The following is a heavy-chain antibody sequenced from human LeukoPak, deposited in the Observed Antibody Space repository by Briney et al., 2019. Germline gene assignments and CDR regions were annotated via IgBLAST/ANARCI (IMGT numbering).Heavy chain of an antibody. D-gene: IGHD6-19*01. CDR3: ARDPPGYSSGWSDAFDI. J-gene: IGHJ3*02. Sequence: ASVKVSCKASGYTFTSYAMNWVRQAPGQGLEWMGWINTNTGNPTYAQGFTGRFVFSLDTSVSTAYLQISSLKAEDTAVYYCARDPPGYSSGWSDAFDIWGQGTMVTVSS. V-gene: IGHV7-4-1*02. CDR2: INTNTGNP. CDR1: GYTFTSYA.